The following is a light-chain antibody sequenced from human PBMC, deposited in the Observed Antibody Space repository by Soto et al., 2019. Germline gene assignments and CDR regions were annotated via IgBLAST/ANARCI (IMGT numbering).Light chain of an antibody. Sequence: EIVLTQSPGSLSLSPGERATLSCRASQSVDSSFFAWYQQKPGQAPRLLIYGASNRATGIPDRFSGSGSGTDFTLTISRLELEGDAVYYCQQYVSSVTFGQGTKVEI. CDR1: QSVDSSF. V-gene: IGKV3-20*01. CDR2: GAS. J-gene: IGKJ1*01. CDR3: QQYVSSVT.